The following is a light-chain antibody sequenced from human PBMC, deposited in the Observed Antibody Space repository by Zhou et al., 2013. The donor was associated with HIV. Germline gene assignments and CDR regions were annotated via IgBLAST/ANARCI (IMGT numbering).Light chain of an antibody. CDR3: QYHGTSPLMCG. CDR1: QSLTSNY. V-gene: IGKV3-20*01. J-gene: IGKJ2*04. CDR2: GAS. Sequence: EIILTQSPGTLSLSAGERATLSCTASQSLTSNYLAWFQQKPGQAPRLLIYGASYRATGIPDRFSGSGSGTDFTLSISRLEPEDFAVYYCQYHGTSPLMCGFGQGTKLEIK.